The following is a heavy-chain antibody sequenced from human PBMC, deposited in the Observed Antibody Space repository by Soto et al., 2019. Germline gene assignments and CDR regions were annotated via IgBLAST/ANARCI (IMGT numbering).Heavy chain of an antibody. D-gene: IGHD2-21*02. CDR3: AIGSDPFGY. CDR1: GFIFSSFA. CDR2: ISSSGYTT. V-gene: IGHV3-23*01. Sequence: HPGGSLRLSCAASGFIFSSFAMGWVRQAPGKGLEWVSTISSSGYTTNYTDSVKGRFTFSRDNSKNTLYLQMNSLRAEDTALYYCAIGSDPFGYWGQGTLVTVSS. J-gene: IGHJ4*02.